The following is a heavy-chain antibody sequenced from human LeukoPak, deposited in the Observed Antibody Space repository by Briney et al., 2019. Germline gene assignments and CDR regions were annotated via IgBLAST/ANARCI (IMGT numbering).Heavy chain of an antibody. CDR1: GGSISSYY. J-gene: IGHJ4*02. CDR2: IYYSGST. CDR3: ARHENLVRGVIHFDY. V-gene: IGHV4-59*08. Sequence: SETLSLTCTVSGGSISSYYWSWIRQPPGKGLEWTGYIYYSGSTNYNPSLKSRVTISVDTSKNQFSLKLSSVTAADTAVYYCARHENLVRGVIHFDYWGQGTLVTVSS. D-gene: IGHD3-10*01.